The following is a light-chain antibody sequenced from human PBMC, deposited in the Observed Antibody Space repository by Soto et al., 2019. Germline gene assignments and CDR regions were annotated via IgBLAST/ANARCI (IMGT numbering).Light chain of an antibody. CDR3: QQRSNWPDA. CDR1: QSLINF. CDR2: DAS. Sequence: EIVLTQSPAPLSLSPGEIATLSCRASQSLINFVAWYQNKPGQPPRLLIYDASKRATGIPTRFSGSGYGTDLTITISSIQTEDFEVYYCQQRSNWPDAFGQGTRLEIK. V-gene: IGKV3-11*01. J-gene: IGKJ5*01.